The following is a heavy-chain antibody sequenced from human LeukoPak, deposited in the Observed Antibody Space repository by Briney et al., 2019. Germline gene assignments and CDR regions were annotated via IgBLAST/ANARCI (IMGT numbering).Heavy chain of an antibody. CDR2: FDPEDGET. J-gene: IGHJ4*02. D-gene: IGHD2-8*01. CDR3: ATPDIVLMSGWYEFDY. CDR1: GYSLTGLS. Sequence: ASVKVSCKVSGYSLTGLSMHWVRQAPGKGLEWMGGFDPEDGETIYAQKFQGRVTMTEDTSTDTAYMELSSLRSEDTAVYYCATPDIVLMSGWYEFDYWGQRTLVTVSS. V-gene: IGHV1-24*01.